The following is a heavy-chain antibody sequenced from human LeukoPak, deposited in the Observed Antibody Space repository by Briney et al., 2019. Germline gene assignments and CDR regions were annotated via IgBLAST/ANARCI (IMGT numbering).Heavy chain of an antibody. CDR2: ISISGSTI. CDR1: RFTFSGYE. J-gene: IGHJ3*02. D-gene: IGHD3-22*01. CDR3: ARGGSSGYDYNAFDI. Sequence: GGSLRLSCAASRFTFSGYEMNSVRQDPGKGLEWVSYISISGSTIFYADSVKGRFTISRDNAKNSLYLQTNSLRAEDTAVYYCARGGSSGYDYNAFDIWGQGTMVTVSS. V-gene: IGHV3-48*03.